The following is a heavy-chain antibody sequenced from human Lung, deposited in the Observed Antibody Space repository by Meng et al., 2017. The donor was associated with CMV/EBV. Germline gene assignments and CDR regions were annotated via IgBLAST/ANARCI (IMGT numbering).Heavy chain of an antibody. CDR1: GYTFTDYY. CDR3: AGDKGWSGYDV. V-gene: IGHV1-2*02. CDR2: INLNSGGT. Sequence: QVQLVQSGADVKKPXXSLNLSCKASGYTFTDYYIHWVRQAPGQGLEWMGWINLNSGGTHDSQNFQGRVTMTTNTSISTAYMELSRLTSDDTAVYYCAGDKGWSGYDVWGQGTLVTVSS. D-gene: IGHD3-3*01. J-gene: IGHJ4*02.